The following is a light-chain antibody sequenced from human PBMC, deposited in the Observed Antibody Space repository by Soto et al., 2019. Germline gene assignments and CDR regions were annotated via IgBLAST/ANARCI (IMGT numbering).Light chain of an antibody. CDR3: CSYAGTYSFYV. Sequence: QSALTQPRSVSGSPGQSVTISCTGTSSDVGGYNYVSWYQHHPGKAPKFMIYDVSKRPSGVPDRFSGSKSGNTASLTISGLQAEDVANYYCCSYAGTYSFYVFGTGTKSPS. CDR1: SSDVGGYNY. V-gene: IGLV2-11*01. CDR2: DVS. J-gene: IGLJ1*01.